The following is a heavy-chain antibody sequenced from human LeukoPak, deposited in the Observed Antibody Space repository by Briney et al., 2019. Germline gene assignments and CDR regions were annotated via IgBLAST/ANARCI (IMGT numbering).Heavy chain of an antibody. CDR2: ISSSGSYM. CDR1: GFSFSIYS. V-gene: IGHV3-21*01. J-gene: IGHJ3*02. CDR3: ASELDAFDI. Sequence: GGSLRLSCAASGFSFSIYSLNWVRQAPGKGLEWVSSISSSGSYMYYADSMKGRFTISRDNAKNSLYLQMNSLRAEDTAVYYCASELDAFDIWGQGTKVTVSS.